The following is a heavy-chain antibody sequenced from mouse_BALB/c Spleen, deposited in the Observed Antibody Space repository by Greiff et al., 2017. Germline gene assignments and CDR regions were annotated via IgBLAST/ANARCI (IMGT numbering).Heavy chain of an antibody. Sequence: DVMLVESGGGLVKPGGSLKLSCAASGFAFSSYDMSWVRQTPEKRLEWVAYISSGGGSTYYPDTVKGRFTISRDNAKNTLYLQMSSLKSEDTAMYYCARQPYFDDWGQGTTLTVSS. CDR3: ARQPYFDD. CDR2: ISSGGGST. CDR1: GFAFSSYD. V-gene: IGHV5-12-1*01. J-gene: IGHJ2*01.